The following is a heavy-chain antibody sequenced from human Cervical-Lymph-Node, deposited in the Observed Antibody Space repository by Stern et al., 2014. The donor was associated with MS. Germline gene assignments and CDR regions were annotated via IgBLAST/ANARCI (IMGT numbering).Heavy chain of an antibody. Sequence: VQLVESGAEVTKPGASVKVSCKASGYTFPSYDINWVRQATGQGLEWMGWMHPNKGNAGLAPKCQGRVTMPRNTSISTAYMELSSLTSKDTAVYYGARGTSLLVVPAGHDALDMWGQGTMVTVSS. CDR2: MHPNKGNA. V-gene: IGHV1-8*01. J-gene: IGHJ3*02. D-gene: IGHD2-2*01. CDR1: GYTFPSYD. CDR3: ARGTSLLVVPAGHDALDM.